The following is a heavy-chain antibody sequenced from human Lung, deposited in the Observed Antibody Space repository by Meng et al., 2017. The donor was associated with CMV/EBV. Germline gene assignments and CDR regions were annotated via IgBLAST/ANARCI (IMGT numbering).Heavy chain of an antibody. CDR3: ARDIIGWEGWFDT. D-gene: IGHD1-26*01. CDR2: ISGYNGNT. V-gene: IGHV1-18*01. CDR1: GYTFSSHG. J-gene: IGHJ5*02. Sequence: QVQRGHPGAEVRRLGSAVKGTCTASGYTFSSHGIGLVRQAPGQGLEWMGWISGYNGNTNYAQKFQGRVTMTTDTSTTTAYMELRSLRSDDTAVYYCARDIIGWEGWFDTWGQGTLVTVSS.